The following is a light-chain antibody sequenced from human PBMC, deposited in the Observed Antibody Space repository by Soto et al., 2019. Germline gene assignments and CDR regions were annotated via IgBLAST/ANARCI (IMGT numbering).Light chain of an antibody. CDR3: HQYGSSPLT. Sequence: IPMTHSPSTLSASSGYRFTITFSSSQSISSWLAWYQQKPGKAPKLLIYDSSSLESGVPSRFSGSGSGTEFTLTISRLEPEDLAVYYCHQYGSSPLTFGGGTKVDIK. CDR1: QSISSW. J-gene: IGKJ4*01. V-gene: IGKV1-5*01. CDR2: DSS.